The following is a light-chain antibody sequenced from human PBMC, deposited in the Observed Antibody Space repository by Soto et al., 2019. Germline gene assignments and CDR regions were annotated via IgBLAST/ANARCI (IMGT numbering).Light chain of an antibody. V-gene: IGKV3-20*01. CDR2: GAS. J-gene: IGKJ4*01. Sequence: EIVLTQSPGTLSLSPGERATLSCRASQSVSSTSLAWYQQKPGQAPRLLIYGASSRATGIPDRFSGSGSGTDFTVTISRLEPEDFAVYYCQHYGSLVLTFGGGTKVEI. CDR1: QSVSSTS. CDR3: QHYGSLVLT.